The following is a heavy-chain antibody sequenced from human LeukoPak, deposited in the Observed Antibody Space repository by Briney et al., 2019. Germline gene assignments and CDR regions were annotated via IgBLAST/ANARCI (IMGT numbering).Heavy chain of an antibody. CDR2: ISPASSTI. J-gene: IGHJ4*02. Sequence: GGSLRLSCAASGFTVSSYSMNWVRQAPGKGLEWVSYISPASSTIYYADSVKGRFTISRDNAKDSLFLQMNSLRDGDTAVYYCARRGSCSSLDYWGQGTLVTVSS. V-gene: IGHV3-48*02. CDR3: ARRGSCSSLDY. D-gene: IGHD6-13*01. CDR1: GFTVSSYS.